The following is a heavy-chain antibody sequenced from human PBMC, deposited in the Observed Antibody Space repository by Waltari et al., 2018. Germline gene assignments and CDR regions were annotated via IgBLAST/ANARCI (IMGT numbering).Heavy chain of an antibody. J-gene: IGHJ6*02. D-gene: IGHD6-13*01. CDR3: ARDRTAAGYYYYYGMDV. CDR1: GYSISSGYY. CDR2: IYHSGST. V-gene: IGHV4-38-2*02. Sequence: QVQLQESGPGLVKPSETLSLTCAVSGYSISSGYYWGWIRQPPGKGLEWIGSIYHSGSTYYNPSLKSRVTISVDTSKNQFSLKLSSVTAADTAVYYCARDRTAAGYYYYYGMDVWGQGTTVIVSS.